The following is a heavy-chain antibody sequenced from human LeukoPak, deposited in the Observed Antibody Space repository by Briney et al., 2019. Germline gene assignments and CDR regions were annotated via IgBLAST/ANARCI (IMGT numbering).Heavy chain of an antibody. CDR3: GKHQRVGDPAVFDY. CDR2: ITNSGSDA. Sequence: GGSLRLSCAASGFTFSDYSMNWVRQAPGKGLEWVSSITNSGSDAYYPDSVRGRFTISRDNGRNSLYLQTTSLRAEDTAVYYFGKHQRVGDPAVFDYRGQGILVTVSS. V-gene: IGHV3-21*01. D-gene: IGHD2-15*01. CDR1: GFTFSDYS. J-gene: IGHJ4*02.